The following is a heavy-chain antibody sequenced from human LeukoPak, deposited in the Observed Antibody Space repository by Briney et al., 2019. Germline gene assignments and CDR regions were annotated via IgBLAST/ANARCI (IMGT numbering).Heavy chain of an antibody. D-gene: IGHD1-26*01. Sequence: GGSLRLSCAASGFTFSSYSMNWVRQAPGKGLEWVSSISSNSSNIYYADSVKGRFTISRDNAKNTLYLQMNSLRAEDTAVYYCAREVGHIRGYYYYLDVWGKGTTVTVSS. CDR3: AREVGHIRGYYYYLDV. CDR1: GFTFSSYS. CDR2: ISSNSSNI. J-gene: IGHJ6*03. V-gene: IGHV3-21*01.